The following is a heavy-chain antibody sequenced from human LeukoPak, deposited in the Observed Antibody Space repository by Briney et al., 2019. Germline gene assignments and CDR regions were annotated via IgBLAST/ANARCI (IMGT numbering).Heavy chain of an antibody. CDR3: ARGDYDYVWGSPSDAFDI. D-gene: IGHD3-16*01. V-gene: IGHV3-74*01. Sequence: PGGSLRLSCAASGFTFSSYSMHWVRQAPGKGLMWVSRLKSDGSSTGYADSVKGRFTISRDNAKNTLYLQMNSLRVEDTAVYYCARGDYDYVWGSPSDAFDIWGQGTMVTVSS. CDR1: GFTFSSYS. J-gene: IGHJ3*02. CDR2: LKSDGSST.